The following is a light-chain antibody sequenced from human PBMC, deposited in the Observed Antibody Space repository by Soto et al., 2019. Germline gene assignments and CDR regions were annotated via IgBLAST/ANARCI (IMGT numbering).Light chain of an antibody. J-gene: IGLJ2*01. CDR1: SSDVGGYNC. Sequence: QSALTQPPSASGSPGQSVTISCTGTSSDVGGYNCVSWYQQHPGKAPKLMIYEVSKRPSGVPDRFSGSKSGNTASLTVSGLQAEDEADYYCSSYAGSNRVFGGGTKHTVL. CDR3: SSYAGSNRV. CDR2: EVS. V-gene: IGLV2-8*01.